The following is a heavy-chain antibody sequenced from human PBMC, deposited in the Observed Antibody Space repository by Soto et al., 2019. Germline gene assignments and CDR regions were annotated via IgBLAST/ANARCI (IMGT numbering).Heavy chain of an antibody. CDR3: ARGGTSSDVDY. CDR2: ISVYSGNT. V-gene: IGHV1-18*01. CDR1: GYTFSSYG. J-gene: IGHJ4*02. Sequence: QVQLVQSGAEVRKPGASVKVSCKASGYTFSSYGVTWVRQAPGQGLEWMGWISVYSGNTNYAQNFQGRVTMTTDTSTTTAYMELRSLRSDDTAVYYCARGGTSSDVDYWGQGTLVTVSS. D-gene: IGHD1-26*01.